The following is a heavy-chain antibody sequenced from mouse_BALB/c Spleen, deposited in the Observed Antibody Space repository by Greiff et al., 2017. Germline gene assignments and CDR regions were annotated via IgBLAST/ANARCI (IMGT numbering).Heavy chain of an antibody. CDR1: GFTFSSYA. CDR2: ISSGGST. Sequence: EVKLMESGGGLVKPGGSLKLSCAASGFTFSSYAMSWVRQTPEKRLEWVASISSGGSTYYPDSVKGRFTISRDNARNILYLQMSSLRSEDTAMYYCARVGDYDYAMDYWGQGTSVTVSS. J-gene: IGHJ4*01. CDR3: ARVGDYDYAMDY. V-gene: IGHV5-6-5*01. D-gene: IGHD2-4*01.